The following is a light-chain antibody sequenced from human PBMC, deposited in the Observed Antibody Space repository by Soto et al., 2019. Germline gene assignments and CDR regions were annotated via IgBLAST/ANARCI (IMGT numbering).Light chain of an antibody. J-gene: IGLJ1*01. CDR3: VSYTTSASYV. CDR1: SSDIGSYNF. CDR2: EVT. Sequence: QSALTQPPSASGSPGQSVTISCTGTSSDIGSYNFVSWYQQHPGKAPKLLIFEVTRRPSGVPDRFSASASGNTASLTISGLQAEDEADYYCVSYTTSASYVFGTGTKLTVL. V-gene: IGLV2-8*01.